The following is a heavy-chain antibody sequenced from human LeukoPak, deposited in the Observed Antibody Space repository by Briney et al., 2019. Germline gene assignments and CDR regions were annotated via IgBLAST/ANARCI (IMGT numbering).Heavy chain of an antibody. Sequence: GGSLRLSCAASGFTFSSYGMHWVRQAPGKGREWVAVISYDASNKYYADSVKGRFTISRDNSKNPQYLQMNSLRGEDTAVYYCAKGVGSTGSYFDYWGQGTLVTVSS. CDR3: AKGVGSTGSYFDY. J-gene: IGHJ4*02. CDR1: GFTFSSYG. D-gene: IGHD1-26*01. CDR2: ISYDASNK. V-gene: IGHV3-30*18.